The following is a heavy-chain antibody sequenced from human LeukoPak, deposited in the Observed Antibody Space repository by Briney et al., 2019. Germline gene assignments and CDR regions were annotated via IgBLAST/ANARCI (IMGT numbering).Heavy chain of an antibody. Sequence: GGSLRLSCAASGFTFSNAWMSWVRQAPGKGLEWVGRIKSKTDGGTTDYAAPVKGRFTISRDDSKNTLYLQMNSLRAEDTAVYYCASLSGVVTFWGQGTLVTVSS. CDR2: IKSKTDGGTT. CDR1: GFTFSNAW. D-gene: IGHD2-21*02. J-gene: IGHJ4*02. V-gene: IGHV3-15*05. CDR3: ASLSGVVTF.